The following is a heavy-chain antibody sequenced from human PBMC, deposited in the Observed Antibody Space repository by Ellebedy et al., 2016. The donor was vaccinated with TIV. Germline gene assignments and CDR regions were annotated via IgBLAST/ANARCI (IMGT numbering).Heavy chain of an antibody. J-gene: IGHJ5*01. D-gene: IGHD2-2*01. CDR2: VGGGDDRT. Sequence: PGGSLRLSCEASGFTAFNFAMSWVRQAPGKGLEWVSAVGGGDDRTFYADAVKGRFTISRDNSKNTVTLQMQRLSSEDTALYYCAKGHTASFLYLFDSWGQGTLVTVSS. V-gene: IGHV3-23*01. CDR1: GFTAFNFA. CDR3: AKGHTASFLYLFDS.